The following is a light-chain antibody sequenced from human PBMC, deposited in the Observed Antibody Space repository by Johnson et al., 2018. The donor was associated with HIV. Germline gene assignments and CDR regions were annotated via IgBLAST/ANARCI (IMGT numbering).Light chain of an antibody. CDR1: SSNIGDNY. V-gene: IGLV1-51*02. Sequence: QSVLTQPPSVSAAPGQKVSISCSGSSSNIGDNYVSWYQQVPGTAPKLLIYEDTKRPSGIPDRFSGSKSGTSATLAITGLQTGDEADYYCGTWDSSLSAFYVFGTGNKVTVL. CDR3: GTWDSSLSAFYV. CDR2: EDT. J-gene: IGLJ1*01.